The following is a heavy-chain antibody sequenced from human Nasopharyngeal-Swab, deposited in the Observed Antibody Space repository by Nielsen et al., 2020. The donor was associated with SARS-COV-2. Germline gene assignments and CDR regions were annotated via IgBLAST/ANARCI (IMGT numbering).Heavy chain of an antibody. D-gene: IGHD3-3*01. Sequence: VRQAPGKGLEWVPSISSSSSYIYYADSVKGRFTISRDNAKNSLYLQMNSLRAEDTAVYYCARDLSTGYYDFWSGYSNYYYYYGMDVWGQGTTVTVSS. J-gene: IGHJ6*02. CDR3: ARDLSTGYYDFWSGYSNYYYYYGMDV. V-gene: IGHV3-21*01. CDR2: ISSSSSYI.